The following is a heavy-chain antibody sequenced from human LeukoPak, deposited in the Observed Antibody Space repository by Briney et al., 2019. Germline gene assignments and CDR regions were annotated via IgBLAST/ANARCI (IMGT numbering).Heavy chain of an antibody. CDR3: ARGVDL. Sequence: SETLSLTCGVSSGSLSGYYWRWIRQPPGGGLEWLGEITHSGSPNYNPSLKSRVTISGDTSKKQFSLNLKSVTAADTGVYYCARGVDLWGRGTPVTISS. CDR1: SGSLSGYY. V-gene: IGHV4-34*01. CDR2: ITHSGSP. J-gene: IGHJ2*01.